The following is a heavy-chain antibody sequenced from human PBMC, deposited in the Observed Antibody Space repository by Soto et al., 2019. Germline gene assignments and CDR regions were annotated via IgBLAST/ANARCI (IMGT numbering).Heavy chain of an antibody. J-gene: IGHJ5*02. V-gene: IGHV1-3*01. CDR3: VRRHVSATGIDWFDP. D-gene: IGHD6-13*01. CDR1: GYTFTSYG. CDR2: INAANGDT. Sequence: ASVKVSCKASGYTFTSYGIHWVRQAPGQRLEWMGWINAANGDTKYSPKFQGGVTITRDTSASTAYMELSSLRSEDTAVYYCVRRHVSATGIDWFDPWGQGTLVTVYS.